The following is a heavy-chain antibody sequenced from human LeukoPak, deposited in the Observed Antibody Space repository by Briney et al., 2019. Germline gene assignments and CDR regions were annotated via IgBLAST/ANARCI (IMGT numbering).Heavy chain of an antibody. Sequence: SESLSLTCTVSGGSISDYSWSWIRQPPGKGLEWIGNIYYSGSANHNPSLKSRVTISRDTSKNQFSLKLTSVTTADTAVYYCARAGGVKTAALDLDYWGQGTLVTVSS. D-gene: IGHD6-25*01. CDR1: GGSISDYS. CDR3: ARAGGVKTAALDLDY. J-gene: IGHJ4*02. CDR2: IYYSGSA. V-gene: IGHV4-59*01.